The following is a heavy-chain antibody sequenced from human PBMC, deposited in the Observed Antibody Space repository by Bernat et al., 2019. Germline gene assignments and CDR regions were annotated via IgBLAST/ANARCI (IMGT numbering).Heavy chain of an antibody. CDR1: GFTFSDYS. CDR3: AKGIYPKGYCSGGNCYYYFYGMDV. J-gene: IGHJ6*02. Sequence: VQLVESGGGVVQPGRSLRLSCVASGFTFSDYSLHWVRQSPGKGLEWVAIVSYDGRNKYYADSVQGRFTISRDNSKTTLYLQMNSLRAEDTAVYYCAKGIYPKGYCSGGNCYYYFYGMDVWGQGTTVTVSS. CDR2: VSYDGRNK. D-gene: IGHD2-15*01. V-gene: IGHV3-30*04.